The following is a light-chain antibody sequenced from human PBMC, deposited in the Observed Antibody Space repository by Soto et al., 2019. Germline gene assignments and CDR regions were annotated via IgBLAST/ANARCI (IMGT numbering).Light chain of an antibody. CDR1: QGISSY. J-gene: IGKJ1*01. CDR3: QQYYSYPRT. V-gene: IGKV1-8*01. CDR2: AAS. Sequence: AIRMTQSPSSLSASTGDRFTMTCRASQGISSYLAWYQQKPGKAPKLLIYAASTLQSGVPSRFSGSGSGTDFTPTISCLQSEDFATYYCQQYYSYPRTFGQGTKVDIK.